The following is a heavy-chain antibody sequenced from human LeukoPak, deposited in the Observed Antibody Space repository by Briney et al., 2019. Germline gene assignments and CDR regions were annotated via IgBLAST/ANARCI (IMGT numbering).Heavy chain of an antibody. CDR3: ARRAGDYSHPYDY. CDR2: IYSGGNT. V-gene: IGHV3-53*01. CDR1: GLTVSSNC. Sequence: GGSLRLSCAASGLTVSSNCMSWLRQAPGKGLEWVSFIYSGGNTYYADSVKGRFTISRDNSKNTVHLQMNSLRAEDTAMYYCARRAGDYSHPYDYWGQGTLVTVSS. D-gene: IGHD3-22*01. J-gene: IGHJ4*02.